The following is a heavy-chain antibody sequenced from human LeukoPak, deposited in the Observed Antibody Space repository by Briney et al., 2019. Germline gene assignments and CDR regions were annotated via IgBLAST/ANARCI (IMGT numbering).Heavy chain of an antibody. V-gene: IGHV3-23*01. CDR3: ARDPSAPARYYYYGMDV. CDR1: GFTFSSYA. CDR2: ISGSGGST. J-gene: IGHJ6*02. Sequence: GGSLRLSSAASGFTFSSYAMSWVRQAPGKGLEWVSAISGSGGSTYYADSVKGRFTISRDNSKNTLYLQMNSLRAEDTAVYYCARDPSAPARYYYYGMDVWGQGTTVTVSS.